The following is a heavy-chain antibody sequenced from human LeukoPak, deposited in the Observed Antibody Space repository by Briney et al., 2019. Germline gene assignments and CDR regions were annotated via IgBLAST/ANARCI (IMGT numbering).Heavy chain of an antibody. CDR3: ARDAPLLWFGESSYGMDV. CDR2: IYYSGST. V-gene: IGHV4-59*01. J-gene: IGHJ6*02. CDR1: GGSFSGYY. Sequence: SETLSLTCAVYGGSFSGYYWNWIRQPPGKGLEWIGYIYYSGSTNYNPSLKSRVTISVDTSKNQFSLKLSSVTAADTAVYYCARDAPLLWFGESSYGMDVWGQGTTVSVSS. D-gene: IGHD3-10*01.